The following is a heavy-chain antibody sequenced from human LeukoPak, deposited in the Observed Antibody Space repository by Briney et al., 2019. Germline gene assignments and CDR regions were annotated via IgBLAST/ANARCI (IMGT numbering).Heavy chain of an antibody. D-gene: IGHD6-13*01. CDR3: ATDGSSSWSPEYFQH. CDR1: GYTFTGYY. J-gene: IGHJ1*01. CDR2: INPNSGGT. V-gene: IGHV1-2*02. Sequence: ASVKVSCKASGYTFTGYYMHWVRQAPGQGLEWMGWINPNSGGTNYAQKFQGRVTMTRDTSISTAYMELSRLRSDDTAVYYCATDGSSSWSPEYFQHWGQGTLVTVSS.